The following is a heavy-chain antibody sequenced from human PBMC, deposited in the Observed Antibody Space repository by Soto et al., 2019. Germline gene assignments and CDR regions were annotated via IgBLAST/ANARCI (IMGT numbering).Heavy chain of an antibody. D-gene: IGHD4-17*01. CDR2: IKSKTDGATT. Sequence: EVQLVESGGGLLKPGGSLRLSCAASGFTFTYAWMDWVRQAPGKGLEWVGRIKSKTDGATTDYAAPVKGSFSISRDDSKYTLYLQMSILKTEDTGVYYCSTVHTTVTFDSWGHGTLVTVSS. J-gene: IGHJ4*01. CDR1: GFTFTYAW. V-gene: IGHV3-15*07. CDR3: STVHTTVTFDS.